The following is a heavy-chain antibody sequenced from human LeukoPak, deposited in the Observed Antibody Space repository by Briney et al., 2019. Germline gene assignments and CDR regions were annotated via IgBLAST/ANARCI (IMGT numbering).Heavy chain of an antibody. CDR2: IIPILGIA. D-gene: IGHD1-20*01. CDR1: GGTFSSYT. Sequence: VASVKVSCKASGGTFSSYTISWVRQAPGQGLEWMGRIIPILGIANYAQKFQGRVTITADKSTSTAYMELSSLRSEDTAVYYCASLFPLRRITGTTSWFDPWGQGTLVTVSS. J-gene: IGHJ5*02. V-gene: IGHV1-69*02. CDR3: ASLFPLRRITGTTSWFDP.